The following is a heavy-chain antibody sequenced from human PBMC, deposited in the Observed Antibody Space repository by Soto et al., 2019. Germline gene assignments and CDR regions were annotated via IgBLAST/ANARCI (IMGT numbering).Heavy chain of an antibody. Sequence: SETVSLTCIVSGDSVSSGTYYWSWIRQPPGKGLEWIGYIYYRGSTNYNPSLKSRVTISIDTSRNQFSLKVSSVTAADTAVYYCARGLDYVGFDYWGQGTLVTVSS. CDR1: GDSVSSGTYY. J-gene: IGHJ4*02. CDR2: IYYRGST. CDR3: ARGLDYVGFDY. V-gene: IGHV4-61*01. D-gene: IGHD4-17*01.